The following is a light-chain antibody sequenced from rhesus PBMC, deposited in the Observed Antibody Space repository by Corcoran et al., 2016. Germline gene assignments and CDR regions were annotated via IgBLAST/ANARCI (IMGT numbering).Light chain of an antibody. Sequence: QVILTQSPATLSLSPGERATLSCRASQSVSSYLAWYQQKPGQAPRPLIYGASSRATGIPDRVSGSGSGTDFTLTISSLEPEDVGVYHCYQHSSGRTFGQGTKVEIK. CDR1: QSVSSY. V-gene: IGKV3-10*01. J-gene: IGKJ1*01. CDR3: YQHSSGRT. CDR2: GAS.